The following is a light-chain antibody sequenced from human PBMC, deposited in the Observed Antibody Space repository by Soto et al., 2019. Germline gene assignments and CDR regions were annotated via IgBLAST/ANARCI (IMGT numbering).Light chain of an antibody. CDR1: QRVSSSY. CDR2: GAS. J-gene: IGKJ5*01. Sequence: DIVLTQSPGTLSLSPGETATLSCRASQRVSSSYLAWYQQKPGQAPRLLIYGASSRATGIPDRFSGSGSGTDFTLTISRLEPEDFAVYYCQQHGSSLALTFGGGTRLEIK. V-gene: IGKV3-20*01. CDR3: QQHGSSLALT.